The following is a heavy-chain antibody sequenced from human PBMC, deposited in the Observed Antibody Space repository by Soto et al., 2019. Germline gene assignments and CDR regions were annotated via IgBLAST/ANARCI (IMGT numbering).Heavy chain of an antibody. CDR3: TKNSAYALDY. CDR1: GASFSNNNW. V-gene: IGHV4-4*02. D-gene: IGHD5-12*01. CDR2: MHHIGNT. Sequence: TSETLSLTCDVSGASFSNNNWWSWVRQPPGEGLEWIGEMHHIGNTNYNPSLKSRVTMSVDTSKNQFFLKLNSVTAADTAVYYCTKNSAYALDYWGQGILVTVSS. J-gene: IGHJ4*02.